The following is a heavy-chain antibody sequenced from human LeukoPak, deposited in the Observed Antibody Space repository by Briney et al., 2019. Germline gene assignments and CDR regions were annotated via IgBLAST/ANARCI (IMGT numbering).Heavy chain of an antibody. D-gene: IGHD2-15*01. CDR2: MNPNSGNT. V-gene: IGHV1-8*03. CDR1: GYTFTSYD. CDR3: AKEAATRGYYFDY. J-gene: IGHJ4*02. Sequence: ASVKVSCKASGYTFTSYDINWVRQATGQGLEWMGWMNPNSGNTGYAQKFQGRVTITRNTSISTAYMELSSLRAEDTAVYYCAKEAATRGYYFDYWGQGTLVTVSS.